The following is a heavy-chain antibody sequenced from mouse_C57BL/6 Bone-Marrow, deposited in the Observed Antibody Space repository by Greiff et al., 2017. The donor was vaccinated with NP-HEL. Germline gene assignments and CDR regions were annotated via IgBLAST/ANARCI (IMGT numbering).Heavy chain of an antibody. CDR2: IDPSDSYT. J-gene: IGHJ3*01. CDR1: GYTFTSYW. D-gene: IGHD1-1*01. Sequence: QVQLQQPGAELVMPGASVKLSCKASGYTFTSYWMHWVKQRPGQGLEWIGEIDPSDSYTNYNQKFKGKSTLTVDKSSCTAYMQLSSLTSEDSAVYYCARWGYYYGSSPWGQGTLVTVSA. CDR3: ARWGYYYGSSP. V-gene: IGHV1-69*01.